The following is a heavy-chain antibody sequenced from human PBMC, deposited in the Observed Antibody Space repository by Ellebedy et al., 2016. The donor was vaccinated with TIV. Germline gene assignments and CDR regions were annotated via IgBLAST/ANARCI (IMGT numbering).Heavy chain of an antibody. J-gene: IGHJ5*02. D-gene: IGHD6-13*01. CDR3: ARWGGGYSSSWYNWFDP. CDR2: IIPIFGTA. CDR1: RYTFTSYY. Sequence: AASVQVSCKASRYTFTSYYMHWVRQAPGQGLEWMGGIIPIFGTANYAQKFQGRVTITADESTSTAYMELSSLRSEDTAVYYCARWGGGYSSSWYNWFDPWGQGTLVTVSS. V-gene: IGHV1-69*13.